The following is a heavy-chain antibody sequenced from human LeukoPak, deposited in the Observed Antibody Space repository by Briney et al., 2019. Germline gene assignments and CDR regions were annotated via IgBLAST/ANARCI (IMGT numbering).Heavy chain of an antibody. D-gene: IGHD3-22*01. CDR1: GYSISSGYY. CDR2: IYHSGST. Sequence: SETLSLTCAVSGYSISSGYYWGWIRQPPGKGLEWTGTIYHSGSTYYNPSLKSRVTISVDTSKNQFSLKLSSVTAADMAVYYCARAREYYYDSSGYYYFDYWGQGTLVTVSS. V-gene: IGHV4-38-2*01. CDR3: ARAREYYYDSSGYYYFDY. J-gene: IGHJ4*02.